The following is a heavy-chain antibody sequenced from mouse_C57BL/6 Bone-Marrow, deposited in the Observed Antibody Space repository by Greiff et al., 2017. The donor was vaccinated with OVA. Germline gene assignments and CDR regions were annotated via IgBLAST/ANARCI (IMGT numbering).Heavy chain of an antibody. CDR1: GYTFTSYW. V-gene: IGHV1-64*01. CDR2: IHPNSGST. Sequence: QVQLQQPGAELVKPGASVKLSCKASGYTFTSYWMHWVKQRPGQGLEWIGMIHPNSGSTNYNEKFKSKATLTVDKSSSTAYMQLSSLTSEDSAVYYGARFEYYGSSYAMDYWGQGTSVTVSS. D-gene: IGHD1-1*01. CDR3: ARFEYYGSSYAMDY. J-gene: IGHJ4*01.